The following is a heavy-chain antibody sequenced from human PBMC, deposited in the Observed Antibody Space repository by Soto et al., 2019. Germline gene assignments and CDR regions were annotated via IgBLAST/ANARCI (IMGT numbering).Heavy chain of an antibody. V-gene: IGHV1-18*01. D-gene: IGHD3-10*01. J-gene: IGHJ4*02. CDR1: GYTFTSFG. CDR3: ARDFSGSGNYYRIDY. Sequence: QVQLVQSGAEVKKPGASVKVSCKASGYTFTSFGISWVRQAPGPGLEWRGWVSAYNGNTNFAQDLQGRVAMTTDTSPCTVSIELSSLRPDDTAAYYGARDFSGSGNYYRIDYWGQGTLFTVSS. CDR2: VSAYNGNT.